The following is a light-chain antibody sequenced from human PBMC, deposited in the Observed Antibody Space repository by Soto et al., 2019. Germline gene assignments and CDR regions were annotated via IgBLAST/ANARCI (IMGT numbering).Light chain of an antibody. CDR3: TSYRRSTTLV. Sequence: QSALTQPASVSGSPGQSITISCTGTSSDVGHYNYVSWYQQHPGEAHKLMIYDVNNRPSGVYNRFSGSKSCNTASLTISGLQAADEAGYYCTSYRRSTTLVFGGGTKLTVL. CDR2: DVN. CDR1: SSDVGHYNY. J-gene: IGLJ2*01. V-gene: IGLV2-14*03.